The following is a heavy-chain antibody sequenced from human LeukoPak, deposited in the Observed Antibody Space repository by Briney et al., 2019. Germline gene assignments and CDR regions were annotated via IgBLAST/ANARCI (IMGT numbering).Heavy chain of an antibody. J-gene: IGHJ4*02. CDR1: GYTFISYY. D-gene: IGHD6-6*01. CDR2: INPSGGTT. Sequence: ASVKVSCRASGYTFISYYIHWVRQAPGQGLEWMGIINPSGGTTTYAQKFQDRVTMTRDTSTSTVYMELSSLRSEDTAVYYCVRETSTIVGRPAPAFSYWGQGTLVTVSS. CDR3: VRETSTIVGRPAPAFSY. V-gene: IGHV1-46*01.